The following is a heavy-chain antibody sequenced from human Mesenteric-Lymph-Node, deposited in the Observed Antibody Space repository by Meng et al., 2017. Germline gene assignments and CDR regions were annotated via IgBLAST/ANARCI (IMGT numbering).Heavy chain of an antibody. V-gene: IGHV3-9*01. D-gene: IGHD6-13*01. CDR3: ASIAAAGPIDAFDI. CDR1: GFTFDDYA. CDR2: ISWNSGSI. Sequence: SLKISCAASGFTFDDYAMHWVRQAPGKGLEWVSGISWNSGSIGYADSVKGRLTISRDNAKNSLYLQMNSLRAEDTALYYCASIAAAGPIDAFDIWGQGTTVTVSS. J-gene: IGHJ3*02.